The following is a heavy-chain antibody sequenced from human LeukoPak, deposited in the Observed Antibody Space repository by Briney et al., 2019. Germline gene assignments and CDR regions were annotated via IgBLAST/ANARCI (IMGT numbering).Heavy chain of an antibody. V-gene: IGHV1-2*06. CDR2: INPNSGGT. D-gene: IGHD3-22*01. J-gene: IGHJ4*02. CDR3: ARALVYYYDSSGYPLDY. Sequence: GASVKVSCKASGYTFTGYYMHWVRQAPGQGLEWMGRINPNSGGTNYAQKFQGRVTMTRDTSISTAYMELSRLRSDDTAVCYCARALVYYYDSSGYPLDYWGQGTLVTVSS. CDR1: GYTFTGYY.